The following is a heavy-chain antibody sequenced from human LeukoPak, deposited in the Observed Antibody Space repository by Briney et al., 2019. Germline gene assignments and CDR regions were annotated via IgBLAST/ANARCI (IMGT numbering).Heavy chain of an antibody. Sequence: GVSLRLSCAASGFTFSTYWMSWFRQAPGKGLEWVANIKEDGSEKYYGDSVKGRFTISRDNAKNSLYLQMNSLRAEDTAVYYCARDSSGYQWGQGTLVTVSS. J-gene: IGHJ4*02. D-gene: IGHD3-22*01. V-gene: IGHV3-7*01. CDR3: ARDSSGYQ. CDR2: IKEDGSEK. CDR1: GFTFSTYW.